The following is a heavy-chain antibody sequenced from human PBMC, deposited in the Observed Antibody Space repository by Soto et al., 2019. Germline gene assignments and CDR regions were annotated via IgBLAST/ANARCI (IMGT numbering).Heavy chain of an antibody. CDR1: GGTFSSYA. CDR2: IIPIFGTA. V-gene: IGHV1-69*06. Sequence: ASVKVSCKASGGTFSSYAISWVRQAPGQGLEWMGGIIPIFGTANYAQKFQGRVTITADKSTSTAYMELSGLRVEDTAVFHCAKGLGNAKEVWGQGTTVTVSS. J-gene: IGHJ6*02. CDR3: AKGLGNAKEV. D-gene: IGHD2-8*01.